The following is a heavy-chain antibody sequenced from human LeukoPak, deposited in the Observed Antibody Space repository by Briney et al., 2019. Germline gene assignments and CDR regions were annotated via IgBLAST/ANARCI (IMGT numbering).Heavy chain of an antibody. CDR3: ARRGSSSWYWFDP. Sequence: ASVKVSCKASGYTFTSYDINWVRQATGQGLGWMGWMNPNSGNTGYAQKFQGRVTMTRNTSISTAYMELSSLRSEDTAVYYCARRGSSSWYWFDPWGQGTLVTVSS. V-gene: IGHV1-8*01. CDR2: MNPNSGNT. J-gene: IGHJ5*02. D-gene: IGHD6-13*01. CDR1: GYTFTSYD.